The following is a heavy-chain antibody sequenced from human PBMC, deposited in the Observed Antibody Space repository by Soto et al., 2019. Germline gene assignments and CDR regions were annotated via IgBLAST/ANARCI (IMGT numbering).Heavy chain of an antibody. V-gene: IGHV1-69*13. CDR3: ARVVTTHYYGMDV. D-gene: IGHD4-17*01. CDR1: GGTFSSYA. Sequence: SVKVSCKASGGTFSSYAISCVLQAPGQGLEWMGGIIPIFGTANYAQKFQGRVTITADESTSTAYMELSSLRSEDTAVYYCARVVTTHYYGMDVWGQGTTVTVSS. CDR2: IIPIFGTA. J-gene: IGHJ6*02.